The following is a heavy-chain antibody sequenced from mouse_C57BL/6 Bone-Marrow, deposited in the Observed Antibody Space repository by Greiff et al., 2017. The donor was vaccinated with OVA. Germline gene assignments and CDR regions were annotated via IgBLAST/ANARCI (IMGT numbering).Heavy chain of an antibody. CDR2: IYPGNSDT. CDR1: GYTFTSYW. Sequence: EVKLVESGTVLARPGASVKMSCKTSGYTFTSYWMHWVKQRPGQGLEWIGAIYPGNSDTSYNQKFKGKDKLTAVTSASTAYMELSSLTNEDSAVYYCTREGYFDVWGTGTTVTVSS. J-gene: IGHJ1*03. V-gene: IGHV1-5*01. CDR3: TREGYFDV.